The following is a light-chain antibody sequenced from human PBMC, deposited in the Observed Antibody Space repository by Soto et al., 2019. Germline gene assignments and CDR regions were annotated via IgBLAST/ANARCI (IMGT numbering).Light chain of an antibody. CDR1: SSDVGAYNY. CDR3: CSYAGSYSWM. J-gene: IGLJ3*02. V-gene: IGLV2-11*01. Sequence: QSALTQPRSVSGSPGQSVTISCTGTSSDVGAYNYVSWYQQHPGKAPKLMIYDVSKWPSGVPDRFSGSKSGNTASLTISGLLAEDEADYYCCSYAGSYSWMFGGGTQLTVL. CDR2: DVS.